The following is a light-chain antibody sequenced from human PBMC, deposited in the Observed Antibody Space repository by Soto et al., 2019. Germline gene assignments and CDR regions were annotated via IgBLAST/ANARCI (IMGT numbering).Light chain of an antibody. CDR3: QQYGSSPPWT. CDR2: GAS. Sequence: EVVLTKSPGTLSLSPGERATLSCRASQGVRTTLAWYQQKPGQAPRLLIYGASSRATGIPDRFSGSGSGTDFTLTISRLEPEDFAVYYCQQYGSSPPWTFGQGTKVDIK. CDR1: QGVRTT. V-gene: IGKV3-20*01. J-gene: IGKJ1*01.